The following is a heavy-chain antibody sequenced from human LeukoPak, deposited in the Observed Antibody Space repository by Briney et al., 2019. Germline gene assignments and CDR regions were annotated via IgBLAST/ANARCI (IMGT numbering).Heavy chain of an antibody. CDR1: GFTFSNYW. CDR3: ARDGVSSSPDFDY. CDR2: IKYDGSQK. V-gene: IGHV3-7*01. Sequence: GGSLRLSCGASGFTFSNYWMYWVRQAPGKGLEWVANIKYDGSQKNYVDSVKGRFTISRDNAKNSLYLQMNSLRVEDTAVYYCARDGVSSSPDFDYWGQGTLVSVS. D-gene: IGHD6-6*01. J-gene: IGHJ4*02.